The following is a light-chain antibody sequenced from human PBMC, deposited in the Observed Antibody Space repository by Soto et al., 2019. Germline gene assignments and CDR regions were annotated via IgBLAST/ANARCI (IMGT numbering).Light chain of an antibody. CDR1: SSDVGAYNY. CDR2: EVS. V-gene: IGLV2-8*01. CDR3: TSYAGTYSFSYV. J-gene: IGLJ1*01. Sequence: QSALTQPPSASGSPGQSVTISCTGTSSDVGAYNYVSWYQQLPGKAPKLIIYEVSKRPSGVPDRFSGSKSGNTASLTVSGLQAEDGADYYCTSYAGTYSFSYVFVTGTKVTVL.